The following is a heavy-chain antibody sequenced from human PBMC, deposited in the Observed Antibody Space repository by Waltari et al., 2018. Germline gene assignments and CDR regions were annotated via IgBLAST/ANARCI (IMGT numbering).Heavy chain of an antibody. V-gene: IGHV1-69*02. D-gene: IGHD5-18*01. Sequence: QVQLVQSGAEVKKPGSSVKVSCKASGGTFSSYAISWVRQAPGQGLEWMGRITPTFGKANNAQQVQGRVTITPDNSTSTSYMELSSLRSEDTAVYYWANILTPGTARVYSYGYGYWGQGTLVTVSS. CDR2: ITPTFGKA. CDR1: GGTFSSYA. J-gene: IGHJ4*02. CDR3: ANILTPGTARVYSYGYGY.